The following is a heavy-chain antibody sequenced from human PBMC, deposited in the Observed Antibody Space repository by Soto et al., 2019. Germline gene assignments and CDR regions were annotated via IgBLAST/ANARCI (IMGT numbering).Heavy chain of an antibody. Sequence: SETLSLTCAVSGTSVSGANWWGWVRQPPVKGLEWIGEINHSGSTNYNPSLKSRVTISVDTSKNQFSLKLSSVTAADTAVYYCARADPPGYYDSSGQYDYWGQGTLVTVSS. CDR3: ARADPPGYYDSSGQYDY. CDR1: GTSVSGANW. CDR2: INHSGST. J-gene: IGHJ4*02. D-gene: IGHD3-22*01. V-gene: IGHV4-4*02.